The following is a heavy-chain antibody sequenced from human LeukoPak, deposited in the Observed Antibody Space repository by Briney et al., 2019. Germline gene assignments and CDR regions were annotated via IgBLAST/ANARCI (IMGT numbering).Heavy chain of an antibody. CDR2: INPNSGGT. CDR1: GYTFTCYY. Sequence: ASVKVSCKASGYTFTCYYMHWVRQAPGQGLEWMGRINPNSGGTNYAQKFQSRVTMTRDTSISTAYMELSRLRSDDTAVYYCARARRVYYYDSSGSISPWGQGTLVTVSS. D-gene: IGHD3-22*01. CDR3: ARARRVYYYDSSGSISP. J-gene: IGHJ5*02. V-gene: IGHV1-2*06.